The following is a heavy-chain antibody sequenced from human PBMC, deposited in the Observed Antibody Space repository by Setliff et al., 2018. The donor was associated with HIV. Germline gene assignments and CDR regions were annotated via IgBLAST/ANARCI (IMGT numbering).Heavy chain of an antibody. Sequence: GASVKVSCKASGYTFTGYYMHWVRQAPGQGLEWMGIINPSGDATTYAQKFQGRVTMTRDTSISTAYMELSRLRSDDTAVYYCARGRIAAAAKYFQHWGQGTLVTVSS. J-gene: IGHJ1*01. CDR3: ARGRIAAAAKYFQH. D-gene: IGHD6-13*01. V-gene: IGHV1-2*02. CDR2: INPSGDAT. CDR1: GYTFTGYY.